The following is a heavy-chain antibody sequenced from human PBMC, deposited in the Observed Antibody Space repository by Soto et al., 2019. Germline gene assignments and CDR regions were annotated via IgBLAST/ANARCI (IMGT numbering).Heavy chain of an antibody. J-gene: IGHJ4*02. D-gene: IGHD6-19*01. CDR3: VGGMGGWPF. CDR2: INTDGSFA. V-gene: IGHV3-74*01. Sequence: EVQLVESGGGLVQPGGSLRLSCAASGFTFSGSWMHWVRQTPGKGLVWVSHINTDGSFANYADSVQGRFTISRDNAKSTLYLQMSSLRADDTAVYFCVGGMGGWPFWGQGTLVTVSS. CDR1: GFTFSGSW.